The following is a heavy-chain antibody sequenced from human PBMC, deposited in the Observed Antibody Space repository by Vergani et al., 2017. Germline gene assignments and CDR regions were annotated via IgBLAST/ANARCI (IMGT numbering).Heavy chain of an antibody. CDR2: ISYDGSNK. CDR3: AREETYYGSGSYRENNWFDP. CDR1: GFTFSSYA. J-gene: IGHJ5*02. Sequence: QVQLVESGGGVVQPGRSLRLSCAASGFTFSSYAMHWVRQAPGKGLEWVAVISYDGSNKYYADSVKGRFTISRDNSKNTRYLKMNSLRAEDTAVYYCAREETYYGSGSYRENNWFDPWGQGTLVTVSS. V-gene: IGHV3-30-3*01. D-gene: IGHD3-10*01.